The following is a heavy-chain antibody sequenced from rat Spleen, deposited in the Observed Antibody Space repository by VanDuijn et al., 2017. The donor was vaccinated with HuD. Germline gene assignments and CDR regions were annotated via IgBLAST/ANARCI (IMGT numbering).Heavy chain of an antibody. CDR2: ISSDGRRN. J-gene: IGHJ2*01. CDR1: GFTFSDYY. CDR3: ARRHYGYTDYFDY. D-gene: IGHD1-9*01. V-gene: IGHV5-29*01. Sequence: EVQLVESDGGLVQPGRSLKLSCAASGFTFSDYYMAWVRQAPTKGLEWVATISSDGRRNYYRDSVKGRFTISRDNAENALYLVMDSLRSEDTATYYCARRHYGYTDYFDYWGQGVMVTVSS.